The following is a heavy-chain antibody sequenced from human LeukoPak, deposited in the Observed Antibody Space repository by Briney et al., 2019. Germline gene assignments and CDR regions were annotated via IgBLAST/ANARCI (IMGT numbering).Heavy chain of an antibody. Sequence: SETLSLTCTVSGGSISSSGYYWGWIRQPPGKGLEWLGSISSGGSTHFIPSLKSRVTISVDTSKNQFSLKLSSVTAADTAVYYCARRSYDGSGYYYVDYWGQGTLVTVSS. J-gene: IGHJ4*02. D-gene: IGHD3-22*01. CDR2: ISSGGST. V-gene: IGHV4-39*01. CDR1: GGSISSSGYY. CDR3: ARRSYDGSGYYYVDY.